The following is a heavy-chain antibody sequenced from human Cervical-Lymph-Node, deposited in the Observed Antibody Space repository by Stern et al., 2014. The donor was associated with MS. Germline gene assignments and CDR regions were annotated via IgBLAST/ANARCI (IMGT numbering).Heavy chain of an antibody. CDR2: IWFDGSNK. D-gene: IGHD3-16*01. J-gene: IGHJ4*02. V-gene: IGHV3-33*01. CDR3: LDS. CDR1: GFTFSNYG. Sequence: QVQLVQSGGGVVQPGKSLRLSCAASGFTFSNYGMHWVRQAPGKGLEWVAIIWFDGSNKYYADSVKGRFTISRDNSKNTLYLQMDSLRAEDTAVLADLDSWGQGTLVIVSS.